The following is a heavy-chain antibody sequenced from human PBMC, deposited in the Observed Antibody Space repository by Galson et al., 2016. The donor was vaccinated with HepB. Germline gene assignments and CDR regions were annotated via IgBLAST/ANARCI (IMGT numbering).Heavy chain of an antibody. Sequence: SETLSLTCTVSGGSIRSGSSSSSNYYWTWVRQPPGEGLEWMGSINYSGTTFYNAPLNIRVTMSVDTSKSQFSLQLTSVTAADTAVYYCASLIITGSGNFFDFWGREPWSPSPQ. CDR1: GGSIRSGSSSSSNYY. CDR2: INYSGTT. D-gene: IGHD3-10*01. J-gene: IGHJ4*02. V-gene: IGHV4-39*01. CDR3: ASLIITGSGNFFDF.